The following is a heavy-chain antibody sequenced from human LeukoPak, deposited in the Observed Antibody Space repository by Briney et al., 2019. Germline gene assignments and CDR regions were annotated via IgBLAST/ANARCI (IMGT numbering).Heavy chain of an antibody. CDR3: AKDLGVTTDFDY. CDR1: GFTFRNYA. D-gene: IGHD1-26*01. CDR2: VRGSGITT. V-gene: IGHV3-23*01. Sequence: GGSLRLSCAASGFTFRNYAMSWVRQAPGKGLEWVATVRGSGITTFYADSVKGRFTISRDNSKNTLYLQMYSLRAEDTAVYYCAKDLGVTTDFDYWGQRTLVTVSS. J-gene: IGHJ4*02.